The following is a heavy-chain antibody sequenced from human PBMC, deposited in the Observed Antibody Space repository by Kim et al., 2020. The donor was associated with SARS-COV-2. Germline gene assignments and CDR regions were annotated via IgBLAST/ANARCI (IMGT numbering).Heavy chain of an antibody. CDR1: GFSFSGSA. V-gene: IGHV3-73*01. Sequence: GGSLRLSCAASGFSFSGSAIHWVRQASGKGLEWIGRIRSKANNYATAYAASVKGRFTISRDESRNTAYLQMNSLKNEDTAVYYCRATETAKPEHWGQGT. CDR2: IRSKANNYAT. CDR3: RATETAKPEH. D-gene: IGHD2-21*02. J-gene: IGHJ4*02.